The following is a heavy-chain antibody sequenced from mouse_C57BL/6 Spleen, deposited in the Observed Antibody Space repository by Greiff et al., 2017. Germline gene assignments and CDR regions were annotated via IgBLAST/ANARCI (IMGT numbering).Heavy chain of an antibody. V-gene: IGHV1-69*01. CDR3: ARKSNYVDFYAMDY. CDR2: IDPSDSYT. J-gene: IGHJ4*01. D-gene: IGHD2-5*01. Sequence: VKLQQPGAELVMPGASVKLSCKASGYTFTSYWMHWVKQRPGQGLEWIGEIDPSDSYTNYNQKFKGKSTLTVDKSSSTAYMQLSRLTSEDSAVFYCARKSNYVDFYAMDYWGQGTSVTVSS. CDR1: GYTFTSYW.